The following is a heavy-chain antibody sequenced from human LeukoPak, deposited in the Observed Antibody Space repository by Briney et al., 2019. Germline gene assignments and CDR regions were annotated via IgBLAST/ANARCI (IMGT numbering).Heavy chain of an antibody. J-gene: IGHJ6*03. V-gene: IGHV1-69*05. CDR3: ARGPAYSNYGAYYYYYMNV. D-gene: IGHD4-11*01. CDR2: IIPIFGTA. Sequence: SVKVSCKASGGTFNSYAISWVRQAPGQGLEWMGGIIPIFGTANYAQKFQGRVTITTDESTSTAYMELSSLRSEDTAVYYCARGPAYSNYGAYYYYYMNVWGKGTTVTVSS. CDR1: GGTFNSYA.